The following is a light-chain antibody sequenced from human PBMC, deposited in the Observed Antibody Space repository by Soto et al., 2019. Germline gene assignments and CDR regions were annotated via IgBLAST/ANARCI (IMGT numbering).Light chain of an antibody. CDR2: EVN. Sequence: QSVLTQPPSASGSPGQSVTISCTGTSSDVGGYQYVSWYQQHPDKAPKLVIFEVNKRPSGVPDRFSGSKSGNTASLTVSGLQAEDEADYYCCSYAGTNNFVVFGGGTKLNVL. CDR1: SSDVGGYQY. J-gene: IGLJ2*01. CDR3: CSYAGTNNFVV. V-gene: IGLV2-8*01.